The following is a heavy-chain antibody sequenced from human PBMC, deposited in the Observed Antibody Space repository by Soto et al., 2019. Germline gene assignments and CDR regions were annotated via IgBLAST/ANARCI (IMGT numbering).Heavy chain of an antibody. CDR2: VHSDGTTT. D-gene: IGHD3-10*01. CDR1: GFTFDYYW. J-gene: IGHJ3*01. CDR3: ARGDRGGFDL. V-gene: IGHV3-74*01. Sequence: EVQLVESGGGLVQTGESVRLSCAASGFTFDYYWMHWVRQAPGKGLVWVSRVHSDGTTTTYADSVKGRFTISRDNARNTVSLQMSSLRAEDTAIYYCARGDRGGFDLWGLGTVVTVSS.